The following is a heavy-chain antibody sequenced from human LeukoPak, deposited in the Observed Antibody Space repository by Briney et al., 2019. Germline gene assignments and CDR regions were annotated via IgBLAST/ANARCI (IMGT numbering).Heavy chain of an antibody. J-gene: IGHJ4*02. D-gene: IGHD6-19*01. V-gene: IGHV3-7*01. CDR1: GFTFSSYW. Sequence: PGGSLRLSCAASGFTFSSYWMSWVRQAPGKGLEWVANIKTDGSDKSYVDSVKGRFTISRDNAKNSLYLQTNSLRVDDTAVYYCARERPIAAVALVYWGQGTLVTVSS. CDR2: IKTDGSDK. CDR3: ARERPIAAVALVY.